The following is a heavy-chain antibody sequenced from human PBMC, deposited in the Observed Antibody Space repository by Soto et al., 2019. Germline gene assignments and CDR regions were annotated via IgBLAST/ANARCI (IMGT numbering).Heavy chain of an antibody. D-gene: IGHD3-10*01. CDR2: INHSGST. CDR1: GGSFSGYY. J-gene: IGHJ5*02. V-gene: IGHV4-34*01. CDR3: ARERGGLLWFGELNWFDP. Sequence: QVQLQQWGAGLLKPSETLSLTCAVYGGSFSGYYWSWIRQPPGKGLEWIGEINHSGSTNYNPSLNSRGAITVHTSKDQFCRMLSSGAAADTAVYYRARERGGLLWFGELNWFDPWGQGTLVTVSS.